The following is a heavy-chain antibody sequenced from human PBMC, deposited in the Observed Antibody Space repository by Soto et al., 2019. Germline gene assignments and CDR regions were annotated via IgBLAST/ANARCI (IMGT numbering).Heavy chain of an antibody. J-gene: IGHJ4*02. CDR1: GGSFSGYC. V-gene: IGHV4-39*01. D-gene: IGHD6-6*01. CDR2: VCYRGTT. CDR3: ARQGKHSSSYCFDS. Sequence: PSETLSLTCAVYGGSFSGYCWGWIRQPPGKGLEWIGSVCYRGTTYYNPSLKSRLTISVDTSKRQFSLKLSSVTAADTAVFYCARQGKHSSSYCFDSWGQGTLVTVSS.